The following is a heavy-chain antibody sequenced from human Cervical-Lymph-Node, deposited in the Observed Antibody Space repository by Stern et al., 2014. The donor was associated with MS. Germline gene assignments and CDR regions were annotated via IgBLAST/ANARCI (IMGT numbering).Heavy chain of an antibody. Sequence: LQLQESGPGLVKPSETLSLTCTVSGGSISNYYWSWIRQPPGKGLEWIGYIYYSGSTNYNPSLKSRVTISVDTSKNQFSLKLSSVTAADTAVYYCAKYSSSWYYFDYWGQGTLVTVSS. CDR1: GGSISNYY. V-gene: IGHV4-59*01. CDR3: AKYSSSWYYFDY. J-gene: IGHJ4*02. CDR2: IYYSGST. D-gene: IGHD6-13*01.